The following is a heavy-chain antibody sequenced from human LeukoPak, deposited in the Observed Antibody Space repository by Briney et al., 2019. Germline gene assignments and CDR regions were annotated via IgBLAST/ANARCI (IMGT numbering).Heavy chain of an antibody. J-gene: IGHJ6*02. CDR3: ARGPFGSSSLYYYGMDV. CDR2: INPNSGGT. D-gene: IGHD6-13*01. CDR1: GYTFTDYY. V-gene: IGHV1-2*06. Sequence: ASVKVSCKASGYTFTDYYMHWVRQAPGRGLEWMGRINPNSGGTNYAQKFQGRVTMTRDTSISTAYMELSRLRSDDTAVYYCARGPFGSSSLYYYGMDVWGQGTTVTVSS.